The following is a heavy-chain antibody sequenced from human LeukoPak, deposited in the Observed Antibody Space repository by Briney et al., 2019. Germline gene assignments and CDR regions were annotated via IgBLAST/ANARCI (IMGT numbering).Heavy chain of an antibody. CDR1: GYTFTSYG. Sequence: ASVKVSCKASGYTFTSYGISCVRQAPGQGLEWMGWIGAYNGNTNYAHKLQGRVTMTTDTSTSTAYKEPRSRRSDDTAVYYCATSDYDILAGYYFGWFDPWGQGTLVTVSS. V-gene: IGHV1-18*01. CDR2: IGAYNGNT. D-gene: IGHD3-9*01. CDR3: ATSDYDILAGYYFGWFDP. J-gene: IGHJ5*02.